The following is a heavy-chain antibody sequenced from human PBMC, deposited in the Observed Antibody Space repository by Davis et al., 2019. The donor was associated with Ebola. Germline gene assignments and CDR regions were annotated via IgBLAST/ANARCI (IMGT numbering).Heavy chain of an antibody. CDR1: GYTFTGYY. V-gene: IGHV1-2*06. CDR3: SGGDSRDFDS. Sequence: AASVKVSCKASGYTFTGYYMHWVRQAPGQGLEWMGRINPNSGDTNYAQKFQGRVTMTRDTSISTAYMELSRLRSDDSAVYYCSGGDSRDFDSWGQGTLVTVSS. D-gene: IGHD3-10*01. J-gene: IGHJ4*02. CDR2: INPNSGDT.